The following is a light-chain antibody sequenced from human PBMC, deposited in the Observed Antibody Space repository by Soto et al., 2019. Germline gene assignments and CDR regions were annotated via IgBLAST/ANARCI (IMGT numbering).Light chain of an antibody. CDR3: QSYESSLSGVV. CDR2: GNS. Sequence: QSVLTQPPSVSGAPGPRVTISCTGSSSNIGAGYDVHWYQQLPGTAPKLLIYGNSTRPSGVPDRFSGYKSGTSASRAITGLHAEDAADYYCQSYESSLSGVVFGGGSKVTVL. J-gene: IGLJ2*01. CDR1: SSNIGAGYD. V-gene: IGLV1-40*01.